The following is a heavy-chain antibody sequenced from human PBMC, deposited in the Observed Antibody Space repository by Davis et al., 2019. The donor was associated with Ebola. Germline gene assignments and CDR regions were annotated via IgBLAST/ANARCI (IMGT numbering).Heavy chain of an antibody. J-gene: IGHJ4*02. V-gene: IGHV4-59*08. D-gene: IGHD1-26*01. CDR3: ARHSGSYLTYYFDY. CDR1: GGSINTDY. Sequence: MPGGSLRLSCTVSGGSINTDYWSWIRQTPGKGLEWIGYIYYSGSTNYNPSLKGRVSISADTSKNQFSLKLSSVTAADTAVYYCARHSGSYLTYYFDYWGQGTLVTVSS. CDR2: IYYSGST.